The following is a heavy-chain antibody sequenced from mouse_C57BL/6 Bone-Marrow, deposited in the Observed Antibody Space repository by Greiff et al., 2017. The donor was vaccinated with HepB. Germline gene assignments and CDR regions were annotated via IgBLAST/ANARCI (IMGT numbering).Heavy chain of an antibody. CDR3: ARVRVTGFDY. D-gene: IGHD2-1*01. CDR2: ISYDGSN. Sequence: VQLKESGPGLVKPSQSLSLTCSVTGYSITSGYYWNWIRQFPGNKLEWMGYISYDGSNNYNPSLKNRISITRDTSKIQFFLKLNSVTTEDTATYYCARVRVTGFDYWGQGTTLTVSS. CDR1: GYSITSGYY. J-gene: IGHJ2*01. V-gene: IGHV3-6*01.